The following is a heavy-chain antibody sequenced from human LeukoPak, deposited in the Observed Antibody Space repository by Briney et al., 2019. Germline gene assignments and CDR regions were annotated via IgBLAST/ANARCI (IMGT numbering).Heavy chain of an antibody. D-gene: IGHD5-24*01. CDR1: GFTFGDYA. CDR2: IRSKANGGTT. J-gene: IGHJ3*02. V-gene: IGHV3-49*04. Sequence: PGGSLRLSCTASGFTFGDYAMSWVRQAPGKGLEWVGFIRSKANGGTTQYAASVKGRFTISRDDSKSIAYLQMNSLKTEDTAVYYCTRDGYNPTGDAFDIWGQGTMVTVSS. CDR3: TRDGYNPTGDAFDI.